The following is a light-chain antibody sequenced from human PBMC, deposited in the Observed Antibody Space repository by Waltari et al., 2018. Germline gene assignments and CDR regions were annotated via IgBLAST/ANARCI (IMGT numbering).Light chain of an antibody. CDR3: QQYVSSPET. CDR1: QCVGGSY. CDR2: GAS. V-gene: IGKV3-20*01. J-gene: IGKJ1*01. Sequence: EIVLTQSPGTLSLSPGERATLPCRASQCVGGSYLAWYQQKPGQAPRLLIYGASSRATGIPDRFSGSGSGTDFTLSISRLEPEDFAVYYCQQYVSSPETFGQGTKVEIK.